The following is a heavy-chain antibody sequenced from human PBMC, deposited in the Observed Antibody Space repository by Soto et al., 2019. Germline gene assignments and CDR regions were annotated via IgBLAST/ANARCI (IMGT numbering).Heavy chain of an antibody. CDR1: GFTFKNYG. J-gene: IGHJ4*02. V-gene: IGHV3-33*01. Sequence: LRLSCVASGFTFKNYGMHWVRQAPGKGLEWVADFWADGRTTYYADSVKGRFSISRDNVKNTLYLQMDSLRADDTAVYYCARDLSYGSLDFDYWGRGTLVTVSS. D-gene: IGHD5-18*01. CDR2: FWADGRTT. CDR3: ARDLSYGSLDFDY.